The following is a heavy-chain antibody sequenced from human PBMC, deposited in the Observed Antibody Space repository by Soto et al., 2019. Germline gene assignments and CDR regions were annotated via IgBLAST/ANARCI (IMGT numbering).Heavy chain of an antibody. D-gene: IGHD5-12*01. Sequence: QVQLVESGGGVVQPGGSLRLSCAASGFTFSSYAMHWVRQAPGKGLEWVAVISYDGSNKYYADSVKGRFTISRDNSKNTLYLQMNSLRAEDTAVYYCARDRIVATLDFDYWGQGTLVTVSS. CDR2: ISYDGSNK. CDR3: ARDRIVATLDFDY. CDR1: GFTFSSYA. V-gene: IGHV3-30-3*01. J-gene: IGHJ4*02.